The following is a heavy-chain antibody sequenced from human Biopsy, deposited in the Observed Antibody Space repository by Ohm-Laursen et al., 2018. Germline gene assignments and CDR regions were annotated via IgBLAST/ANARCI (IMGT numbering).Heavy chain of an antibody. Sequence: SLRLSCAASGFNFSIYGMHWVRQAPGKGLEWVAVTSYDGNKKYFADSVKGRFTISRDNSKSTLYLQMNSLRAEDTAVYYCARRGWGSGSSPFDYWGQGTLVTVSS. CDR3: ARRGWGSGSSPFDY. CDR2: TSYDGNKK. CDR1: GFNFSIYG. J-gene: IGHJ4*02. V-gene: IGHV3-30*03. D-gene: IGHD3-10*01.